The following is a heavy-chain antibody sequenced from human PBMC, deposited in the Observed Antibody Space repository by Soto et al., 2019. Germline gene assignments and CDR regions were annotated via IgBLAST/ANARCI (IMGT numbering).Heavy chain of an antibody. CDR3: ARDRGVRGALDY. D-gene: IGHD3-10*01. J-gene: IGHJ4*02. CDR1: GGSVSSGSYY. CDR2: IYYSGST. V-gene: IGHV4-61*01. Sequence: SETLSLTCTVSGGSVSSGSYYWSWIRQPPGKGLEWIGYIYYSGSTNYNPSLKSRVTISVDTSKNQFSLKLSAVTAADTAVYYCARDRGVRGALDYWGQGTLVTVSS.